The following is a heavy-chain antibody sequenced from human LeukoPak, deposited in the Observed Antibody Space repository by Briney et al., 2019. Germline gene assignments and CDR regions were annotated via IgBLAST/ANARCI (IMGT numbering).Heavy chain of an antibody. CDR3: AAESSSSWEGH. CDR2: IKEDGSEN. J-gene: IGHJ4*02. V-gene: IGHV3-7*01. CDR1: GFPFSRHW. Sequence: GGSLRLSCAASGFPFSRHWMSWVRQAPGKGLQWVANIKEDGSENYYVDSVKGRFTISRDNAKDSLYLQMNSLRAEDTAVYYCAAESSSSWEGHWGQGTLVTVSS. D-gene: IGHD6-6*01.